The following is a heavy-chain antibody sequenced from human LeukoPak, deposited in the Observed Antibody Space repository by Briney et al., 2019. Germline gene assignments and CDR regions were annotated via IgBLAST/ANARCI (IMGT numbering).Heavy chain of an antibody. Sequence: GRSLGLSCAASGFTFSSYSMNWVRQAPGKGLEWVSSISSSSSYIYYADSVKGRFTISRDNAKNSLYLQMNSLRAEDTAVYYCARADGDYELEYFQHWGQGTLVTVSS. J-gene: IGHJ1*01. D-gene: IGHD4-17*01. V-gene: IGHV3-21*01. CDR2: ISSSSSYI. CDR1: GFTFSSYS. CDR3: ARADGDYELEYFQH.